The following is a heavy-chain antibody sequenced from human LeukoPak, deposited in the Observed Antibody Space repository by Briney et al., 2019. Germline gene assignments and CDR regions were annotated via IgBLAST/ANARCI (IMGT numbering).Heavy chain of an antibody. CDR3: TRAHGRITRDAYLDY. D-gene: IGHD3-10*01. CDR2: IYSSGST. J-gene: IGHJ4*02. CDR1: GFSVSSNY. V-gene: IGHV3-53*01. Sequence: GGSLRLSCAASGFSVSSNYMSWVRQAPGKGLTWVSVIYSSGSTYYADSVKGRFAISRDDSKNTLHLQMNSLRAEDTAMYYCTRAHGRITRDAYLDYWGQGTLVTVSS.